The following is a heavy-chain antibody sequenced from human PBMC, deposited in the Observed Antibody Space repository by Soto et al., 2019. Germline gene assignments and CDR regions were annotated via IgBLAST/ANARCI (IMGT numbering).Heavy chain of an antibody. CDR1: GFTFRNYN. Sequence: EVQLVESGGGLVKAGGSLRLFCTASGFTFRNYNMNWVRQAPGKGLEWVSSISTGGAYMFYADSVKGRFTISRDNAQNLLFLQIDSPRAEDTAVYYCAIDIASPGGDYFDSWGQGTLVTVSS. J-gene: IGHJ4*02. CDR2: ISTGGAYM. D-gene: IGHD2-21*01. V-gene: IGHV3-21*06. CDR3: AIDIASPGGDYFDS.